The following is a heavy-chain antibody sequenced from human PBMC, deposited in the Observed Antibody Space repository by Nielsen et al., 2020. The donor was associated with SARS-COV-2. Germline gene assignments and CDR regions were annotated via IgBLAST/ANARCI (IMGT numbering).Heavy chain of an antibody. J-gene: IGHJ2*01. D-gene: IGHD2-2*01. CDR1: GFTFSSYG. CDR3: ARDYAVPGIVVVPALRGGYFDL. Sequence: GGSLRLSCAASGFTFSSYGMHWVRQAPGKGLEWVAVIWYDGSNKYYADSVKGRFTISRDNSKNTLYLQMNSLRAEDTAVYYCARDYAVPGIVVVPALRGGYFDLWGRGTLVTVSS. V-gene: IGHV3-33*01. CDR2: IWYDGSNK.